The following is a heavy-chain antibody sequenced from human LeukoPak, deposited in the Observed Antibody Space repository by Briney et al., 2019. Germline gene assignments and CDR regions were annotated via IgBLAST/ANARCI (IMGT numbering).Heavy chain of an antibody. CDR3: ARDLFGDYGN. CDR2: IYYSGST. V-gene: IGHV4-31*03. J-gene: IGHJ4*02. D-gene: IGHD4-17*01. CDR1: GGSISSGGYY. Sequence: TLSLPRTVSGGSISSGGYYWSWIRQHPGQGLEWIGYIYYSGSTYYNPSLKSRVTISVDTSKNQFSLKLSSVTAADTAVYYCARDLFGDYGNWGQGTLVTVSS.